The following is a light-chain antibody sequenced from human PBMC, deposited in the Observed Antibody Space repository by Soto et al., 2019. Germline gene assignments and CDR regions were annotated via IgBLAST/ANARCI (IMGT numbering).Light chain of an antibody. V-gene: IGLV2-14*01. CDR1: SSDVGDYNY. J-gene: IGLJ2*01. CDR3: SSYTSSNTLV. CDR2: EVS. Sequence: QSVLTQPASVSGSPGQSITISCTGTSSDVGDYNYVSWYQQHPGKAPKLMIFEVSDRPSGVSNRFSGSKSGNTASLTISGLQAEDDADYYCSSYTSSNTLVFGGGTKLTVL.